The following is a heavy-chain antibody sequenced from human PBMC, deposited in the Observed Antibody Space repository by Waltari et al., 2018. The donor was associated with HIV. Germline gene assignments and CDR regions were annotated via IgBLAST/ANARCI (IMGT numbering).Heavy chain of an antibody. J-gene: IGHJ5*02. Sequence: QVQLQESGPGLVKPSETLSLTCAASGYPIRTGSSWGWIRQPPGKGLEWIGSIHQSGSTYYNPSLKSRVTLSVDTSKNHFSLKLNSVTAADKAVYYCAGEVGYCSGGTCYSGWFDPWGQGTLVTVSS. V-gene: IGHV4-38-2*01. CDR2: IHQSGST. D-gene: IGHD2-15*01. CDR3: AGEVGYCSGGTCYSGWFDP. CDR1: GYPIRTGSS.